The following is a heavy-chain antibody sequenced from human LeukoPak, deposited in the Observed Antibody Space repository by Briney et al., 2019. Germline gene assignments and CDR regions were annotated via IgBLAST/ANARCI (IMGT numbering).Heavy chain of an antibody. CDR2: INHSGST. J-gene: IGHJ4*02. Sequence: SEALSLTCAVYGGSFSGYYWSWIRQPPGKGLEWIGEINHSGSTNYNPSLKSRVTISVDTSKNQFSLKLSSVTAADTAVYYCARGLRRYYFDYWGQGTLVTVSS. V-gene: IGHV4-34*01. D-gene: IGHD3-10*01. CDR1: GGSFSGYY. CDR3: ARGLRRYYFDY.